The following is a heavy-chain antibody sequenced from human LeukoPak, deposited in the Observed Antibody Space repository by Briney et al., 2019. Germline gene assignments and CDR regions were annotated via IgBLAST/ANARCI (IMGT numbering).Heavy chain of an antibody. D-gene: IGHD2-2*01. CDR2: ISSSSSYI. CDR1: GFTFSSYS. V-gene: IGHV3-21*04. CDR3: AKGVLRYCSSTSCRGFDY. Sequence: PGGSLRLSCAASGFTFSSYSMNWVRQAPGKGLEWVSSISSSSSYIYYADSVKGRFTISRDNAKNSLYLQMNSLRAEDTAVYYCAKGVLRYCSSTSCRGFDYWGQGTLVTVSS. J-gene: IGHJ4*02.